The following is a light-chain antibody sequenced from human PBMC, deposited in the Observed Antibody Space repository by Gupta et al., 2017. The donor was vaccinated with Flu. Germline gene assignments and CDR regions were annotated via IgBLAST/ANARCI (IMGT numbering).Light chain of an antibody. V-gene: IGKV3-20*01. CDR2: GAS. Sequence: EIVLTQCPGTLSLSPGERATLSCRASQSVSSSYLAWYQQKPGQAPRLLIYGASSRATGIPDRFSGSGSGTDFTLTISRLEPEDFAVYYCQQYGSSPCTFGQGTKVEIK. J-gene: IGKJ1*01. CDR3: QQYGSSPCT. CDR1: QSVSSSY.